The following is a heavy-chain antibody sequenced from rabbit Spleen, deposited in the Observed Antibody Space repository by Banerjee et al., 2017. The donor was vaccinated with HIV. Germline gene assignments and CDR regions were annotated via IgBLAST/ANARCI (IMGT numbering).Heavy chain of an antibody. CDR2: IDVVSSAGT. V-gene: IGHV1S45*01. CDR1: GLDFSSSYW. CDR3: ARDAAGISGDYGPWYFDL. J-gene: IGHJ4*01. D-gene: IGHD1-1*01. Sequence: QEQLVESGGDLVKPGASLTLTCTASGLDFSSSYWICWVRQAPGKGLEWIVCIDVVSSAGTHYANWAKGRFTISKTSSTTVTLQMTSLTAADTATYFCARDAAGISGDYGPWYFDLWGPGTLVTVS.